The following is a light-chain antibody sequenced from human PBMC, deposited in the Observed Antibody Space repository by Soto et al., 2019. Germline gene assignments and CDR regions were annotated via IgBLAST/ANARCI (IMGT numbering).Light chain of an antibody. CDR1: QDISSY. V-gene: IGKV1-33*01. J-gene: IGKJ4*01. CDR2: DAS. Sequence: DLQMTQSPSSLSASVGDRVTITCQASQDISSYLNWYQQKPGKAPKLLICDASNLETGVPSRFSGSGSGTDFTFTISSLQPEDVATYYCQHYDNLPLTFGGGTKVEIK. CDR3: QHYDNLPLT.